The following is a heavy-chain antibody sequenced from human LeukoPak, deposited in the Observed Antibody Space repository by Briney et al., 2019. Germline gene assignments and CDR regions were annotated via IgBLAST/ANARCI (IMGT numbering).Heavy chain of an antibody. J-gene: IGHJ4*02. V-gene: IGHV4-34*01. CDR2: INHSGST. CDR3: ARRGGTDY. CDR1: GGSFSGYY. Sequence: SETLSLTCAVYGGSFSGYYWSWIRQPPGKGLEWIGEINHSGSTNYNPSLKSRVTISVDTSKNQFSLKLSSVTAADTAVYYCARRGGTDYWGQGTLVTVSS. D-gene: IGHD1-26*01.